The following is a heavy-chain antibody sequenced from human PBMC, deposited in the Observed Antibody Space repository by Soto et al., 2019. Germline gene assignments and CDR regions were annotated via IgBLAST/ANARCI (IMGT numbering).Heavy chain of an antibody. Sequence: ASVKVSCKASGYTFTSYGISWVRQAPGQGLEWMGWISAYNGNTNYAQKLQGRVTMTTDTSTSTAYMELRSLRSDDTAVYYCARAKPTYYDFWSGNYYYYGMDVWGQGTTVTVSS. V-gene: IGHV1-18*04. CDR3: ARAKPTYYDFWSGNYYYYGMDV. D-gene: IGHD3-3*01. CDR2: ISAYNGNT. CDR1: GYTFTSYG. J-gene: IGHJ6*02.